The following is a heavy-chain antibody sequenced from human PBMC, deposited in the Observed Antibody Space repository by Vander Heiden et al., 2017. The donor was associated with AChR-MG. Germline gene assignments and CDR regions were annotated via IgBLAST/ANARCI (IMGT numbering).Heavy chain of an antibody. CDR1: GGTFSSYA. D-gene: IGHD6-6*01. CDR2: IIPIFGTA. V-gene: IGHV1-69*01. CDR3: ASRIAARPGYYYGMDV. J-gene: IGHJ6*02. Sequence: QVQLVQSGAEVKKPGSSVKVSCQASGGTFSSYAISWVRQAPGQGLEWMGGIIPIFGTANYAQKFQGRVTITADESTSTAYMELSSLRSEDTAVYYCASRIAARPGYYYGMDVWGQGTTVTVSS.